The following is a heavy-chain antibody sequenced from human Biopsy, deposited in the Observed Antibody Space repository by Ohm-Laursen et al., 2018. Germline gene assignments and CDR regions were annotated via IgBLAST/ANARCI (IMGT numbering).Heavy chain of an antibody. Sequence: SLRLSCTASGFTFSKYAMSWVRQAPGKGLEWVANIKQDGSETYFVDSVKGRFTISRDSAKSSLYLQMNSLRAEDTAVYYCARSMTTMVRRRSYYFDYWGQGTLVTVSS. V-gene: IGHV3-7*01. CDR1: GFTFSKYA. CDR3: ARSMTTMVRRRSYYFDY. D-gene: IGHD3-10*01. CDR2: IKQDGSET. J-gene: IGHJ4*02.